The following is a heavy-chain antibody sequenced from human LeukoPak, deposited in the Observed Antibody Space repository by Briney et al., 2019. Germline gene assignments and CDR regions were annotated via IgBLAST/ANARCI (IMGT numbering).Heavy chain of an antibody. CDR3: ARDQYYDFWSGYHSGMDV. V-gene: IGHV1-46*01. D-gene: IGHD3-3*01. CDR2: INPSGGST. CDR1: GYTFTSYY. J-gene: IGHJ6*03. Sequence: ASVKVSCKASGYTFTSYYMHWVRQAPGQGLEWMGVINPSGGSTSYAQKFQGRVTMTRDTSTSTVYMELSSLRSEDTAVYYCARDQYYDFWSGYHSGMDVWGKGTTVTVSS.